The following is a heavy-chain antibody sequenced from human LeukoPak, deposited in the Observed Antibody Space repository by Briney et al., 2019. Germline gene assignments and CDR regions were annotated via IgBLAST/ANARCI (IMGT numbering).Heavy chain of an antibody. D-gene: IGHD1-26*01. CDR3: ARDHALREDYFDY. V-gene: IGHV3-7*01. J-gene: IGHJ4*02. CDR2: IQQDGTET. CDR1: GFTFSTSW. Sequence: GGSLRLSCAASGFTFSTSWMSWVRPAPGKGLEWVANIQQDGTETYYVDSVKGRFTISRDNAKNSLYLQMNSLRAEDTAVYYCARDHALREDYFDYWGQGTLVTVSS.